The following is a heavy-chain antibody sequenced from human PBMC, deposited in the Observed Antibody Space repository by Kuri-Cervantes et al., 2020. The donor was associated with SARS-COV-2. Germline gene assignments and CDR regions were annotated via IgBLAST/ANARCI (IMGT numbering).Heavy chain of an antibody. Sequence: GGSLRLSCAASGFTFSSYAMSWVRQAPGKGLEWVSVISGSGGSTYYADSVKGRSTISRDNSKNTLYLQMNSLRAEDTAVYYCAKFSNPGIAAAPLGSWGQGTMVTVSS. CDR3: AKFSNPGIAAAPLGS. V-gene: IGHV3-23*01. D-gene: IGHD6-13*01. J-gene: IGHJ3*01. CDR1: GFTFSSYA. CDR2: ISGSGGST.